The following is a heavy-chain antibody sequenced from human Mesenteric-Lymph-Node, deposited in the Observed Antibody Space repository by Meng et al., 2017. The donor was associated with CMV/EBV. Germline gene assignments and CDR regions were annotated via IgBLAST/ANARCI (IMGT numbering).Heavy chain of an antibody. D-gene: IGHD3-22*01. V-gene: IGHV4-39*01. Sequence: VPGGSISSSSYYWGWIRQPPGKGLEWIGSIYYSGSTYYNPSLKSRVTISVDTSKNQFSLKLSSVTAADTAVYYCARLGMIVVAVGYWGQGTLVTVSS. J-gene: IGHJ4*02. CDR2: IYYSGST. CDR3: ARLGMIVVAVGY. CDR1: GGSISSSSYY.